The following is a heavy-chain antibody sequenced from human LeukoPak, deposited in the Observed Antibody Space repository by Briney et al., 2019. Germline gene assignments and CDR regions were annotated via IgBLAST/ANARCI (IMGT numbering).Heavy chain of an antibody. J-gene: IGHJ4*02. Sequence: PGRSLRLSCAASGFTFSSYDMHWVRQAPGKGLEWVAVIWYDGSNKYYADSVKGRFTIYRENYKHTLSLQMNSLRAEDTAVYYCARDRYDFWSGYNFVYWGQGAIVSVCS. CDR3: ARDRYDFWSGYNFVY. V-gene: IGHV3-33*08. D-gene: IGHD3-3*01. CDR2: IWYDGSNK. CDR1: GFTFSSYD.